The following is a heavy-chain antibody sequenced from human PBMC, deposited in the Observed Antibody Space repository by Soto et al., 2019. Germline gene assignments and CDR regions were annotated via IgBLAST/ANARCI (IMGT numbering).Heavy chain of an antibody. D-gene: IGHD1-7*01. J-gene: IGHJ4*02. CDR3: AHRLTLNSDWNYGRFDY. CDR1: GFSLSTSRVG. Sequence: SGPTLVNPTQTLTLTCTFSGFSLSTSRVGVGWIRQPPGKALEWLALIYWDDDKRYSPSLKSRLTITKDTSRNHVVLTMTNMDPVDTATYYCAHRLTLNSDWNYGRFDYWGQGTLVTVSS. CDR2: IYWDDDK. V-gene: IGHV2-5*02.